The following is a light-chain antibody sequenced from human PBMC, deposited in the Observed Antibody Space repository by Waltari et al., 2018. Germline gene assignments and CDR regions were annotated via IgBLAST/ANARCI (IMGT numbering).Light chain of an antibody. Sequence: IAFTQSPATLSLSPGEGATLSCRTSQSVGRFLAWYQQKPGQAPRLLIYDASNRATGIPARFSASGSGTDFTLTLSSLEPEDFAVYYCQQRSSWPYSFGQGTKLEIK. CDR1: QSVGRF. V-gene: IGKV3-11*01. CDR2: DAS. CDR3: QQRSSWPYS. J-gene: IGKJ2*03.